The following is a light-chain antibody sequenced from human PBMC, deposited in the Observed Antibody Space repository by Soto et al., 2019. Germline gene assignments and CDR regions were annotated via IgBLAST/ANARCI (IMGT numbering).Light chain of an antibody. CDR1: QSVRSW. CDR2: AAS. CDR3: QQSYGALTWT. Sequence: DIQMTQSPSTLSASVGDRVTITCRASQSVRSWLAWYQQKPGRAPKFLIYAASSLGSGVPSRFSGSGSGTDFTLTINSLQPEDYATYYCQQSYGALTWTFGQGTAVEIK. V-gene: IGKV1-39*01. J-gene: IGKJ1*01.